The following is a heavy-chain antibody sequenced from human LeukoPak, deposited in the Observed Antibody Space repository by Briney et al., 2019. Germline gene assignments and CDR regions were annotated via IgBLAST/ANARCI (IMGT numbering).Heavy chain of an antibody. V-gene: IGHV3-7*01. CDR3: VREASGGTKGVSGTFDI. D-gene: IGHD6-13*01. Sequence: GGSLRLSCAASGFTLRTYWMSWVRQAPGKGLEWVASIKRDGSEKYYVDSVKGRFTISRDNAKNSLYLQMNSLRAEDTAVYHCVREASGGTKGVSGTFDIWGQGTLVTVSS. CDR1: GFTLRTYW. J-gene: IGHJ3*02. CDR2: IKRDGSEK.